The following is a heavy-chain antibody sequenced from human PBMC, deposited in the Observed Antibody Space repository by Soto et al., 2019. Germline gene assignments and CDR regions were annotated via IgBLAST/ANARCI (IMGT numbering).Heavy chain of an antibody. J-gene: IGHJ4*02. D-gene: IGHD3-16*01. V-gene: IGHV1-18*01. CDR1: GYTFTTYG. CDR2: ISPYDGNT. CDR3: ARGGLSPAS. Sequence: ASVKVSCKSSGYTFTTYGISWVRQAPGQGLEWMGWISPYDGNTNYAQKIRGRVTMTTDTSTTTTYMELRSLSLDDTAVYYCARGGLSPASWSQGTLVTVSS.